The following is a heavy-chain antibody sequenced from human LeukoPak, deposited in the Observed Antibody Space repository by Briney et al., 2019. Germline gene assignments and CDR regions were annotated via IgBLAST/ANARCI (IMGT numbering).Heavy chain of an antibody. CDR2: IYYSGST. D-gene: IGHD3-3*01. Sequence: SETLSLTCTVSGGSISSYYWSWIRQPPGKGLEWIGYIYYSGSTNYNPSLKSRVTISVDTSKNQFSLKLSSVTAADTAVYYCARGKRDYDFWSGYYTHYYYYYMDVWGKGTTVTVSS. CDR3: ARGKRDYDFWSGYYTHYYYYYMDV. CDR1: GGSISSYY. V-gene: IGHV4-59*01. J-gene: IGHJ6*03.